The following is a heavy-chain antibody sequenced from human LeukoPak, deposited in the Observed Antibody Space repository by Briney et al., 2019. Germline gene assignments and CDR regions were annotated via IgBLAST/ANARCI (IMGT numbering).Heavy chain of an antibody. D-gene: IGHD1-26*01. Sequence: PSGTLPLTCDVSGGSISRTNWWSWVRQSPGQGLEWIGEISLSGRTNYNPSLQSRVTMSLDESKNQLSLDLASVTAADTAVYYCSRESGAFSPFGYWGQGTLVTVHS. CDR2: ISLSGRT. J-gene: IGHJ4*02. CDR1: GGSISRTNW. CDR3: SRESGAFSPFGY. V-gene: IGHV4-4*02.